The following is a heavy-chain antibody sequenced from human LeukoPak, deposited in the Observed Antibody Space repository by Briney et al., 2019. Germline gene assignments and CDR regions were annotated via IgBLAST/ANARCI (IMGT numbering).Heavy chain of an antibody. Sequence: ASVKVSCKASGYTFTGCYMHWVRQAPGQGLEWMGWINPNSGGTNYAQKFQGRVTMTRDTSISTAYMELSRLRSDDTAVYYCARDCSSTSSYFFDYWGQGTLVTVSS. D-gene: IGHD2-2*01. CDR1: GYTFTGCY. V-gene: IGHV1-2*02. CDR3: ARDCSSTSSYFFDY. CDR2: INPNSGGT. J-gene: IGHJ4*02.